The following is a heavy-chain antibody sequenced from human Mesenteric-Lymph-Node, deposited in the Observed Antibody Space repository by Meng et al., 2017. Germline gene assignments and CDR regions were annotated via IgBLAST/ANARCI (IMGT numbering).Heavy chain of an antibody. Sequence: ASVKVSCKASGYTFTGHYMHWVRQAPGQGLEWMGRINPNSGDRNSAQKFQGRVTMTRDTSLSTAYMELSSLRSDDTAVYYCARDGRVGSSGWGPWGQGTLVTVSS. J-gene: IGHJ5*02. V-gene: IGHV1-2*06. D-gene: IGHD6-19*01. CDR1: GYTFTGHY. CDR2: INPNSGDR. CDR3: ARDGRVGSSGWGP.